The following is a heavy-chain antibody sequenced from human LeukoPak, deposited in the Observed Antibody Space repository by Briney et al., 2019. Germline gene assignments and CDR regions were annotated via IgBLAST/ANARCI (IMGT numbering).Heavy chain of an antibody. J-gene: IGHJ4*02. Sequence: GGSLRLSCAASGFTFSTYAMGWVRQGPAKGLEWVSAISGSGDNTYYADSVKGRFTISRDNSKNTLYLQMNSLRAEDTAVYFCAKGPLIEVAGTTWDYWGQGTLVTVSS. V-gene: IGHV3-23*01. CDR3: AKGPLIEVAGTTWDY. CDR1: GFTFSTYA. D-gene: IGHD6-19*01. CDR2: ISGSGDNT.